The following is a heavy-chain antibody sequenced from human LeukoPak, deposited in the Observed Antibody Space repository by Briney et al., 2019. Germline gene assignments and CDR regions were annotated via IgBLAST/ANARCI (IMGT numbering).Heavy chain of an antibody. Sequence: SQTLSLTCTVSGGSISSGGYYWSWIRQHPGEGLEWIGYIYYSGSTYYNPSLKTRVTISVDTSKNQFSLKLSSVTAADTAVYYCARDDQYCSSTSCRGLDAFDIWGQGTMVTVSS. J-gene: IGHJ3*02. D-gene: IGHD2-2*01. CDR3: ARDDQYCSSTSCRGLDAFDI. V-gene: IGHV4-31*03. CDR2: IYYSGST. CDR1: GGSISSGGYY.